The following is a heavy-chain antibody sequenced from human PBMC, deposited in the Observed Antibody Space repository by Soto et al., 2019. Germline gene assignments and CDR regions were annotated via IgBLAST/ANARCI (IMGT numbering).Heavy chain of an antibody. CDR2: VKDGGHT. Sequence: VQLQQWGAGLLKPSETLSLNCAVTGGSLSGYYWSWIRQPPGKGLEWIGEVKDGGHTNYSPSLRGRVTISSDTSNNQFSLRLNSVTAADTGVYYCARGQEGVVATHWDQGSLVTVS. CDR1: GGSLSGYY. D-gene: IGHD5-12*01. V-gene: IGHV4-34*01. CDR3: ARGQEGVVATH. J-gene: IGHJ4*02.